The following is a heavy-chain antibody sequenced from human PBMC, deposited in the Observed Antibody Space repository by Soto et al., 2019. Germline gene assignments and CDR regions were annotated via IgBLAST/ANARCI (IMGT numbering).Heavy chain of an antibody. Sequence: GGSLRLSCAASGFTFSNAWMSWVRQAPGKGLEWVGRIKSKTGGGTTDYAAPVKGRFTISRDDSKNTLYLQMNSLKTEDTAVYYCTTDGLSDLGYCSGGSCYYYGMDVWGQGTTVTVSS. D-gene: IGHD2-15*01. CDR2: IKSKTGGGTT. CDR1: GFTFSNAW. CDR3: TTDGLSDLGYCSGGSCYYYGMDV. J-gene: IGHJ6*02. V-gene: IGHV3-15*01.